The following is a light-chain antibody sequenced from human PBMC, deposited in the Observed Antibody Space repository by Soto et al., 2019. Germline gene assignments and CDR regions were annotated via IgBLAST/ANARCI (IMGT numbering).Light chain of an antibody. CDR2: AAS. CDR3: HHYSRSPIFT. Sequence: EVVLTQSPGTLSLSPGERATLSCRASQSVANNYLAWYQQRPGQAPRLLIYAASSRAAGIPDRFSGSGSVTDFTLTISRLEPEDFGVFFCHHYSRSPIFTFGPGTTVDMK. V-gene: IGKV3-20*01. CDR1: QSVANNY. J-gene: IGKJ3*01.